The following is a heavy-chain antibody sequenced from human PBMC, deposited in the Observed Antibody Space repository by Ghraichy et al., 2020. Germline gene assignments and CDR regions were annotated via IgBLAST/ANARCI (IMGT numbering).Heavy chain of an antibody. CDR3: AKDEGSDSGSSNGEIDY. D-gene: IGHD1-26*01. J-gene: IGHJ4*02. CDR1: GFTFSSYA. CDR2: ISGSGGST. Sequence: GGSLRLSCAASGFTFSSYAMSWVRQAPGKGLELVSAISGSGGSTYYADSVKGRFTISRDNSKNTLYLQMNSLRAEDTAVYYCAKDEGSDSGSSNGEIDYWGQGTLVTVSS. V-gene: IGHV3-23*01.